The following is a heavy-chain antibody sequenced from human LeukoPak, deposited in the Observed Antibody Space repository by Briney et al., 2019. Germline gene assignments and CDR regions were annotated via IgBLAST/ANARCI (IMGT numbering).Heavy chain of an antibody. CDR3: AKGLTKGSHDAFDI. D-gene: IGHD1-14*01. CDR2: IRYDGSNK. Sequence: GGSLRLSRAASGFTFSSYGMHWVSQAPGKGLEWVSFIRYDGSNKYYADSVKGRFTISRDNSKNTVYLQMNSLRAEDTAVYYCAKGLTKGSHDAFDIWGQGTMVTVSS. CDR1: GFTFSSYG. J-gene: IGHJ3*02. V-gene: IGHV3-30*02.